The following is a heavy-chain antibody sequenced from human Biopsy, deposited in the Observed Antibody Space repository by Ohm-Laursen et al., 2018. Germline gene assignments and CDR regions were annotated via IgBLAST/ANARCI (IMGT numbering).Heavy chain of an antibody. CDR3: ARGGSGSGYYGMDV. V-gene: IGHV1-69*06. CDR2: IMPLYGTE. CDR1: GYTITRYY. J-gene: IGHJ6*02. Sequence: SETAACKASGYTITRYYMHWVRQAPGQGLEWIGGIMPLYGTETYTQKFEDRVTITADKSTTTAYREMRCLRSDDTAIYYCARGGSGSGYYGMDVWGQGATVSVSS. D-gene: IGHD3-10*01.